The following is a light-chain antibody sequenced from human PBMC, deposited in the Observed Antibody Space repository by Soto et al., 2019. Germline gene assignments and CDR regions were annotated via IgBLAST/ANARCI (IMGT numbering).Light chain of an antibody. CDR1: SGDVGSYNL. V-gene: IGLV2-23*02. J-gene: IGLJ3*02. CDR3: CTYADISIV. CDR2: EVS. Sequence: QSALTQPASVSGSPGQSITISCTGSSGDVGSYNLVSWYQQHPDKAPKLMIYEVSKRPPGVSNRFFGSKSGNTASLTISGLQAEDEAHYCCCTYADISIVFGGGAKLTVL.